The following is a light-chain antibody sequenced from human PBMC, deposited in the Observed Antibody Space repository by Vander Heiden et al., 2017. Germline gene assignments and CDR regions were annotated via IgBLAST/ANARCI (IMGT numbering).Light chain of an antibody. V-gene: IGLV2-14*03. Sequence: QSALPQPASVSGSPGQSLTISCTGPSSAVGGYNYVSWYQQHPGKAPKLMIYDVSNRPSGVSNRFSGSKSGNTASLTISGLQAEDEADYYCSSYTSSSTPVVFGGGTKLTVL. CDR1: SSAVGGYNY. J-gene: IGLJ2*01. CDR3: SSYTSSSTPVV. CDR2: DVS.